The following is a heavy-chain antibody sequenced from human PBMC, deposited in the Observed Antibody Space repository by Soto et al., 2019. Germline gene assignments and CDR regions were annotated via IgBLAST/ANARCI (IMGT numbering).Heavy chain of an antibody. CDR2: ISYDGSNK. CDR3: ARGHCSGGSCYSFVGVDFVVFDY. V-gene: IGHV3-30-3*01. Sequence: GGSLRLSCAASGFTFSSYAMHWVRQAPGKGLEWVAVISYDGSNKYYADSVKGRFTISRDNSKNTLYLQMNSLRAEDTAVYYCARGHCSGGSCYSFVGVDFVVFDYWGQGTLVTVSS. D-gene: IGHD2-15*01. CDR1: GFTFSSYA. J-gene: IGHJ4*02.